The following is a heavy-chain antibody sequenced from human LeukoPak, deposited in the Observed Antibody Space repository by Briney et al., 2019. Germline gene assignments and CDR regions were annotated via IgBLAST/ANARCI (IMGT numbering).Heavy chain of an antibody. CDR2: ITGTGGTT. J-gene: IGHJ4*02. CDR1: GFTFSSYA. CDR3: AKQDLVGAPWSYFNY. V-gene: IGHV3-23*01. Sequence: PGGSLRLSCSASGFTFSSYAMSWVRQAPGKGLEWVSIITGTGGTTYYADSAKGRFTISRDSSKNTLYLQMNSLRAEDTAVYYCAKQDLVGAPWSYFNYWGQGALVTVSS. D-gene: IGHD1-26*01.